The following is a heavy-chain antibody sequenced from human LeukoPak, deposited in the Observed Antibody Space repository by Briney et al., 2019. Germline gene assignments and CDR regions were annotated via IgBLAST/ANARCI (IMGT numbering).Heavy chain of an antibody. CDR2: ISAYNGNT. CDR3: AREWRYCSSTSCIDY. CDR1: GYTFTSYG. J-gene: IGHJ4*02. D-gene: IGHD2-2*01. V-gene: IGHV1-18*04. Sequence: ASVKVSYKASGYTFTSYGISWVRQAPGQGLEWMGWISAYNGNTNYAQKLQGRVTMTTDTSTSTAYMELRSLRSDDTAVYYCAREWRYCSSTSCIDYWGQGTLVTVSS.